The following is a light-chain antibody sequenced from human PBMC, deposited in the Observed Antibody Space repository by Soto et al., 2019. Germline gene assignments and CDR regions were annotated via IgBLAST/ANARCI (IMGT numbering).Light chain of an antibody. CDR3: QQFSSYPLT. J-gene: IGKJ4*01. CDR2: DAS. V-gene: IGKV3-20*01. CDR1: QTVRNNY. Sequence: VLKQCPGNVSWTRGERGSRSCRASQTVRNNYLAWYQQKPGQAPRLLIYDASSRATGIPDRFSGGGSGTDFTLTISRLPPEDFAVYYCQQFSSYPLTFGGGTKVDI.